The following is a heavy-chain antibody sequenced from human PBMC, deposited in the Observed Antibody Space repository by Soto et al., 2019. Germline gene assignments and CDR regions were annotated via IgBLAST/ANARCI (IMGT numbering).Heavy chain of an antibody. D-gene: IGHD3-10*01. Sequence: EVQLVESGGGLVQPGGSLRLSCAASGFTFSTYDMHWVRQATGKGLDWVSSIGSAGDTYYPGSVKDRFTISRDNDKNSVYFQMSSLSAGDTAVYFCARGDRKAGSASSGIDYWGQGTLVTVSS. CDR2: IGSAGDT. CDR1: GFTFSTYD. V-gene: IGHV3-13*01. J-gene: IGHJ4*02. CDR3: ARGDRKAGSASSGIDY.